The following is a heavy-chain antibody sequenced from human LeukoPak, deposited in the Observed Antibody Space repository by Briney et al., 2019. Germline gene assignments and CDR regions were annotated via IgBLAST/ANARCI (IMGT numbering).Heavy chain of an antibody. Sequence: PGGSLRLSCATSGFTFDDYAFHWVRRVPGKGLEWVSRISRDGGTTSYGDSVKGRFTISRDNSKNSLYMQMNSLKTEDSALYYCTKDFSGSYENWGQGTLVTVSS. J-gene: IGHJ4*02. D-gene: IGHD3-10*01. V-gene: IGHV3-43*02. CDR2: ISRDGGTT. CDR3: TKDFSGSYEN. CDR1: GFTFDDYA.